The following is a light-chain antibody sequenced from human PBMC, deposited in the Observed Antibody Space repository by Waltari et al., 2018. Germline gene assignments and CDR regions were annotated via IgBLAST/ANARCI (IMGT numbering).Light chain of an antibody. CDR1: RSNIGAGYA. CDR3: QSYDSSLSAHVV. V-gene: IGLV1-40*01. CDR2: DNN. J-gene: IGLJ2*01. Sequence: QSVLTQPPSVSGAPGQRVTISCTGSRSNIGAGYAVHWNQQLPGTAPKLLIFDNNNRPSGVPDRFSGSKSGTSASLAITGLQAEDEADYYCQSYDSSLSAHVVFGGGTKLTVL.